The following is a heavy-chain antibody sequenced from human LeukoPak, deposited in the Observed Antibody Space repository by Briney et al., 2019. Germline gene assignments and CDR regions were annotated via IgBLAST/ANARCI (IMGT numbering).Heavy chain of an antibody. D-gene: IGHD3-22*01. V-gene: IGHV3-23*01. CDR2: ISGSGGST. CDR1: GFTFSSYA. CDR3: AKEIALYDSSGYATPIDY. Sequence: GGSLRLSCAASGFTFSSYAMSWVRQAPGKGLEWVSAISGSGGSTYYADSVKGRFTISRDNSKNTLYLQMNSLRAEDTAVYYCAKEIALYDSSGYATPIDYWGQGTLVTVSS. J-gene: IGHJ4*02.